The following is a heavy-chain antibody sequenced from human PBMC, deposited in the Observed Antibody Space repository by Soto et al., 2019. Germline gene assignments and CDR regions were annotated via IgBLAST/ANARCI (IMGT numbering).Heavy chain of an antibody. CDR3: ARVRLYADYYYGMDV. CDR2: ISYDGSNK. J-gene: IGHJ6*02. D-gene: IGHD2-8*01. V-gene: IGHV3-30-3*01. Sequence: QVQLVGSGGGVVQPGRSLRLSCAASGFTFSSYAMHWVRQAPGKGLEWVAVISYDGSNKYYADSVKGRFTISRDNSKNTLYLQMNSLRAEDTAVYYCARVRLYADYYYGMDVWGQGTTVTVSS. CDR1: GFTFSSYA.